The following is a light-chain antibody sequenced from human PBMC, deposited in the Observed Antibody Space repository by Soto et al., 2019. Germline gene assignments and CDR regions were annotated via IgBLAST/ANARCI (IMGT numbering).Light chain of an antibody. CDR2: DAS. Sequence: DIQMTQSPSSLSASVGDRVTITCQASQDISNYLNWYQQKPGKAPKLLIYDASNLETGVPSRFSGSGSGTDFTFTISSLQPEDIATYYCQQYISYPYTFGQGTKVEIK. CDR3: QQYISYPYT. J-gene: IGKJ2*01. V-gene: IGKV1-33*01. CDR1: QDISNY.